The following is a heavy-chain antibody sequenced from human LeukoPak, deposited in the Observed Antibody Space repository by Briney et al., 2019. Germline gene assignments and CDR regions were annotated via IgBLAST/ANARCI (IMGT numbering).Heavy chain of an antibody. D-gene: IGHD6-6*01. J-gene: IGHJ6*02. V-gene: IGHV3-30*18. CDR2: ISYDGNEK. CDR1: GFTFSSFA. Sequence: GRSLRLSCAASGFTFSSFAMHWVRQAPGKGLEWVAVISYDGNEKYYADSVKGRFTISRDGSKNTLYLQMNSLRAEDTAVYYCAKISIGRSMDVWGQGTTVTVSS. CDR3: AKISIGRSMDV.